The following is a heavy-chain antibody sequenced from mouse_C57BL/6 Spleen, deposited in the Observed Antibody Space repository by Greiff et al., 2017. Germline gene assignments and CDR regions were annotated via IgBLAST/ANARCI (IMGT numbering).Heavy chain of an antibody. V-gene: IGHV3-8*01. CDR1: GYSITSDY. J-gene: IGHJ1*03. CDR3: ARSITTVVATKGWYFDV. D-gene: IGHD1-1*01. Sequence: VQLKESGPGLAKPSQTLSLTCSVTGYSITSDYWNWIRKFPGNKLEYMGYISYSGSTYYNPSLKSRISITRDTSKNQYYLQLNSVTTEDTATYYCARSITTVVATKGWYFDVWGTGTTVTVSS. CDR2: ISYSGST.